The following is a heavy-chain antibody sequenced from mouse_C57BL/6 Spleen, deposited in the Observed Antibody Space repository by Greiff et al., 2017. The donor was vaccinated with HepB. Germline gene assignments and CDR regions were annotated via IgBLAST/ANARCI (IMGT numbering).Heavy chain of an antibody. CDR2: IYPGSGNT. V-gene: IGHV1-76*01. CDR3: ARMETTVVYWYFDV. CDR1: GYTFTDYY. Sequence: VQLQQSGAELVRPGASVKLSCKASGYTFTDYYINWVKQRPGQGLEWIARIYPGSGNTYYNEKFKGKATLTAEKSSSTAYMQLSSLTSEDSAVYLCARMETTVVYWYFDVWGTGTTVTVSS. J-gene: IGHJ1*03. D-gene: IGHD1-1*01.